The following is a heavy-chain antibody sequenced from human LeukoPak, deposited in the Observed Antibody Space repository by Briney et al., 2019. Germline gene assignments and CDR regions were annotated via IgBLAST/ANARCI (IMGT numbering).Heavy chain of an antibody. Sequence: PGGSLRLSCAASGFTFSSYAMSWVRQAPGKGLEWVSAISGSGGSTYYADSVKGRSTISRDNSKNTLYLQMNSLRAEDTAVYYCAKGSSGYQRFDYWGQGTLVTVSS. V-gene: IGHV3-23*01. D-gene: IGHD3-22*01. CDR2: ISGSGGST. CDR1: GFTFSSYA. CDR3: AKGSSGYQRFDY. J-gene: IGHJ4*02.